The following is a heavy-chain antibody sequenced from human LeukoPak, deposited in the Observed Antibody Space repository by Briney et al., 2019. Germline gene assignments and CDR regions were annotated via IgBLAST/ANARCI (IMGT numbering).Heavy chain of an antibody. CDR2: INHSGST. CDR3: AIRQFRTGPYLYYYYGMDV. J-gene: IGHJ6*02. V-gene: IGHV4-39*07. Sequence: SETLSLTCTVSGGSISSSSYYWGWIRQPPGKGLEWIGEINHSGSTNYNPSLKSRVTISVDTSKNQFSLKLSSVTAADTAVYYCAIRQFRTGPYLYYYYGMDVWGQGTTVTVSS. D-gene: IGHD3/OR15-3a*01. CDR1: GGSISSSSYY.